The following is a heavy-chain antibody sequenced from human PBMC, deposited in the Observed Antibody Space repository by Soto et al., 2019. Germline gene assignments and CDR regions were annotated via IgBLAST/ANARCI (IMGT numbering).Heavy chain of an antibody. Sequence: GGSLRLSCAASGFTFSSYSMNWVRQAPGKGLEWVSYISSSSSTIYYADSVKGRFTISRDNAKNSLYLQMNSLRAEDTAVYYCASSPGEYFQHWGQGTLVTVSS. CDR2: ISSSSSTI. CDR3: ASSPGEYFQH. V-gene: IGHV3-48*01. J-gene: IGHJ1*01. CDR1: GFTFSSYS.